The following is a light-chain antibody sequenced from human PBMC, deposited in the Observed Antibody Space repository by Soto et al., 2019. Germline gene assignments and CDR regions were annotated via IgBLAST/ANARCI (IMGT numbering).Light chain of an antibody. V-gene: IGKV3-20*01. CDR3: QHFGSSPPKYT. J-gene: IGKJ2*01. CDR2: GAS. Sequence: EVVLTQSPGTLSLSPGERATLSCRASQTVSSSHLAWYQQKPGQAPRLLIYGASDRATDIPDRFSGSGSGTDFTLTISRLEPEDFGVYYCQHFGSSPPKYTFGQGTKLEIK. CDR1: QTVSSSH.